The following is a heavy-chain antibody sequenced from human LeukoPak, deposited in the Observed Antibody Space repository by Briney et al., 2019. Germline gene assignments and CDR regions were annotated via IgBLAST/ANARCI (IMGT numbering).Heavy chain of an antibody. Sequence: VASVKVSCKTSGGTFLSHTFSWVRQAPGQGLEWMGKITPVINTANYAQTFQGRVSIYADKSTTTVYMDLSGLRPDDTAVYYCARVNLRGSNYNWFDPWGQGIRVTVSS. CDR2: ITPVINTA. V-gene: IGHV1-69*08. CDR3: ARVNLRGSNYNWFDP. CDR1: GGTFLSHT. D-gene: IGHD3-10*01. J-gene: IGHJ5*02.